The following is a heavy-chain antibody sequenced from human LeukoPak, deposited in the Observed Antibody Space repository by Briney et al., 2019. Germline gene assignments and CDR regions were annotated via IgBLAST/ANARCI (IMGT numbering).Heavy chain of an antibody. D-gene: IGHD3-10*01. V-gene: IGHV3-21*01. J-gene: IGHJ4*02. CDR1: GLTFSNYG. CDR2: ITSSGYN. Sequence: PGGSLRLSCVASGLTFSNYGMNWARQAPGKGLEWVSFITSSGYNYYADSVKGRFTISRDNAKNSVYLQMSSLSAEDTAVYFCARGKYYDSGSNFDYWGQGTLVTVSS. CDR3: ARGKYYDSGSNFDY.